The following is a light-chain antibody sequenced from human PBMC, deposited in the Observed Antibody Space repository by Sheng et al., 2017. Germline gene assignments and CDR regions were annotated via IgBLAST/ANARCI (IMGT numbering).Light chain of an antibody. J-gene: IGKJ4*01. CDR3: QQYDKWPLP. Sequence: EIVMTQSPATLSVSLGERATLSCRASQSVSSKLAWYQQKPGQAPRLLIYGASTRAAGIPARFSGSGSGTEFTLTISSLQSEDFAVYFCQQYDKWPLPFGGGTKVEIK. CDR2: GAS. V-gene: IGKV3-15*01. CDR1: QSVSSK.